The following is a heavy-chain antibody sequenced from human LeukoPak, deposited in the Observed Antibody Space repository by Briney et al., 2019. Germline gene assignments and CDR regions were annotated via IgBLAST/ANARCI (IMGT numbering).Heavy chain of an antibody. J-gene: IGHJ6*02. CDR1: GGSTSSYY. V-gene: IGHV4-59*01. CDR3: AAASEWYYYGMDV. Sequence: SETLSLTCTVSGGSTSSYYWSWIRQPPGKGLEWIGYIYYSGSTNYNPSLKSRVTISVDTSKNQFSLRLSSVTAADTAVYYCAAASEWYYYGMDVWGQGTTVTVSS. CDR2: IYYSGST. D-gene: IGHD3-3*01.